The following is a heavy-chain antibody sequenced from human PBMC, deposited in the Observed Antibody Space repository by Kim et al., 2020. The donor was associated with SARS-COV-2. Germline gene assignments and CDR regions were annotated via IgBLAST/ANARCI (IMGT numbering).Heavy chain of an antibody. CDR3: GRGAGYVVDY. J-gene: IGHJ4*02. CDR2: SEK. V-gene: IGHV3-7*01. D-gene: IGHD2-21*01. Sequence: SEKHYLDPVKGRFTSSRDNRKNSLYLQMNSRRVEDTAVYYCGRGAGYVVDYWGQGTLLTVSS.